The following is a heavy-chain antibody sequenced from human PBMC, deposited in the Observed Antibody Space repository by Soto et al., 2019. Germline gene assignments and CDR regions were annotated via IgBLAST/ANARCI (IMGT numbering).Heavy chain of an antibody. Sequence: GGGLRLSCAASGFTFCSYALSLVRPAPGKGLEWVSAINSRGGSTYYADSVKGRFTISRDSSKNTLYLQMNSLRAEDTAVYYCAKDRSSTSCYAFDYWGQGTLVTVSS. CDR2: INSRGGST. CDR3: AKDRSSTSCYAFDY. D-gene: IGHD2-2*01. CDR1: GFTFCSYA. V-gene: IGHV3-23*01. J-gene: IGHJ4*02.